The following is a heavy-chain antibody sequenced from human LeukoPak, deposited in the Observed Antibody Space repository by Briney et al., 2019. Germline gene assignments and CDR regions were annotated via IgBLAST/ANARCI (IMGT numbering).Heavy chain of an antibody. CDR1: GGSFSGYY. CDR2: INHSGST. Sequence: SETLSLTCAVYGGSFSGYYWSWIRQPPGKGLEWIGEINHSGSTNYNPSLKSRVTISVDTSKNQFSLKLSSVTAADTAVYYCARGGSIAAAVLNYFDYWGQGTLVTVSS. V-gene: IGHV4-34*01. J-gene: IGHJ4*02. D-gene: IGHD6-13*01. CDR3: ARGGSIAAAVLNYFDY.